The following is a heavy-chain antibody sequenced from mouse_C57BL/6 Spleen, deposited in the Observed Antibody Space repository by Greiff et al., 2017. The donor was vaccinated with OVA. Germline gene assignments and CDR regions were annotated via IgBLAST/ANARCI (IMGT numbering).Heavy chain of an antibody. J-gene: IGHJ3*01. CDR1: GFTFSSYA. CDR2: ISSGGDYI. V-gene: IGHV5-9-1*02. Sequence: EVKVEESGEGLVKPGGSLKLSCAASGFTFSSYAMSWVRQTPEKRLEWVAYISSGGDYIYYADTVKGRFTISRDNARNTLYLQMSSLKSEDTAMYYCTSADPWFAYWGQGTLVTVSA. CDR3: TSADPWFAY.